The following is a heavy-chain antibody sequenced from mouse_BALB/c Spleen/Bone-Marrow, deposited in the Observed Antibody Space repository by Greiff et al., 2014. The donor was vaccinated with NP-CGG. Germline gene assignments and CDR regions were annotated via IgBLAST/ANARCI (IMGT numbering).Heavy chain of an antibody. Sequence: QVQLKQSGAGLMKPGASVKISCKASGYTFSSYWIQWVKQRPGHGLEWIGQIFPASGSTNYNQKFKGKATLTAETSSNTAYMQLSSLTSEDSAVYYCARCDGYCYAFDYWGQGTSVTVSS. CDR3: ARCDGYCYAFDY. J-gene: IGHJ4*01. CDR2: IFPASGST. V-gene: IGHV1-9*01. D-gene: IGHD2-3*01. CDR1: GYTFSSYW.